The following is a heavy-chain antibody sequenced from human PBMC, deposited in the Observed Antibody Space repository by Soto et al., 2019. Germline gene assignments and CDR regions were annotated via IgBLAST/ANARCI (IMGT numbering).Heavy chain of an antibody. CDR1: GYTFTSYG. CDR3: ARDCSSTSCYLPFDY. D-gene: IGHD2-2*01. Sequence: GASVKVSCKASGYTFTSYGISWVRQAPGQGLEWMGWISAYNGNTNYAQKLQGRVTMTTDTSTSTAYMELRSLRSGDTAVYYCARDCSSTSCYLPFDYWGQGTLVTVSS. CDR2: ISAYNGNT. V-gene: IGHV1-18*01. J-gene: IGHJ4*02.